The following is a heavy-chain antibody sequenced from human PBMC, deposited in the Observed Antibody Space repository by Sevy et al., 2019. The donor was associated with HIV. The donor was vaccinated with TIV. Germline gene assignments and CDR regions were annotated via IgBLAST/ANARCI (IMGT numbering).Heavy chain of an antibody. D-gene: IGHD6-6*01. CDR2: ISGSGGST. J-gene: IGHJ6*03. CDR3: AKDGYGIYSSSSFYMDV. CDR1: GFTFSSYA. Sequence: SGCLRLSCAASGFTFSSYAMSWVRQAPGKGLEWVSAISGSGGSTYYADSVKGRFTISRHNSKNTLYLQMNSLRAEDTAVYYCAKDGYGIYSSSSFYMDVWGKGTTVAV. V-gene: IGHV3-23*01.